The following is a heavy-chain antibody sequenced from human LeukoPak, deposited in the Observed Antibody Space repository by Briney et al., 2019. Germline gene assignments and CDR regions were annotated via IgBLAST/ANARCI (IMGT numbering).Heavy chain of an antibody. Sequence: GGSLRLSCAASGFTFNSNGMHWVRQAPGKGLEGVALIWYDGSNKYYADSVKGRFTISRDNSKNTLYLQMNSLRAEDTAVYYCAKAGDNSGYYPAFYYYMDVWGRGTTVTVSS. V-gene: IGHV3-33*06. CDR2: IWYDGSNK. J-gene: IGHJ6*03. D-gene: IGHD3-22*01. CDR3: AKAGDNSGYYPAFYYYMDV. CDR1: GFTFNSNG.